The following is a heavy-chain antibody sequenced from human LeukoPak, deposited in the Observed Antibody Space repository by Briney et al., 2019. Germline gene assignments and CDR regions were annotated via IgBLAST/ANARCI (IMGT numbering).Heavy chain of an antibody. CDR3: ARGSWEVRFDF. Sequence: SETMSLTCGVYGGSFSGYYWSWVRQPPGKGLEWIGEINQSGSTNYNPSLKSRVTLSADTSKNQFSLKLSSVTAADTAVYYCARGSWEVRFDFWGQGPLVTVSS. D-gene: IGHD1-26*01. CDR2: INQSGST. J-gene: IGHJ4*02. CDR1: GGSFSGYY. V-gene: IGHV4-34*01.